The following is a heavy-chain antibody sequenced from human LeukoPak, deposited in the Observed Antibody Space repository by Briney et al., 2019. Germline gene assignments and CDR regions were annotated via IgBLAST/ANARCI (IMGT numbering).Heavy chain of an antibody. CDR1: GFTFDDYA. J-gene: IGHJ4*02. V-gene: IGHV3-9*01. Sequence: PGGSMRLSCAASGFTFDDYAMHRVRQAPGKGLEWVSGISWNSGSIGYADSVKGRFTISRDNAKNSLYLQMNSLRAEDTALYYCAKDATYYYDSSGYVFDYWGQGTLVTVSS. D-gene: IGHD3-22*01. CDR2: ISWNSGSI. CDR3: AKDATYYYDSSGYVFDY.